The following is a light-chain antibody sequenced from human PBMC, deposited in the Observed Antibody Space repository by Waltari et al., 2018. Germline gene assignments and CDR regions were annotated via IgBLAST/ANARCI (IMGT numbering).Light chain of an antibody. V-gene: IGKV1-33*01. Sequence: DVRMTQSPSSLPASVGDRVTITCRASQGINNWLAWYQQKPGKAPNLLIYRASNLETGVPSRFSARGSGTEFTLTISSLQPEDVATYYCQQHDNYPLTFGGGTKVEIK. CDR1: QGINNW. J-gene: IGKJ4*01. CDR2: RAS. CDR3: QQHDNYPLT.